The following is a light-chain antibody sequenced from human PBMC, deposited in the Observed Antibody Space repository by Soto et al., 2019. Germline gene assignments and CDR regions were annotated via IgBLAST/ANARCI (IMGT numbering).Light chain of an antibody. CDR2: DVS. CDR1: SSDVGGYIY. Sequence: QSAPTQPRSVSGSPEQSVTISCTGTSSDVGGYIYVSWYQQHPGKAPKLMIYDVSKRPSGVPDRFSGSKSGNTASLTISGLQADDEADYYCCSYAGRYTYVFGTGTKLTVL. J-gene: IGLJ1*01. V-gene: IGLV2-11*01. CDR3: CSYAGRYTYV.